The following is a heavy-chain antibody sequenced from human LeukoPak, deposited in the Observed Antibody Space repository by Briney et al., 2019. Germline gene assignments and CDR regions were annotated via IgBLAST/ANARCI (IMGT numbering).Heavy chain of an antibody. J-gene: IGHJ4*02. Sequence: GGSLRLSCVPSGITFSNSAMNWVRQAPGKGLEWVSYISSSSSTIYYADSVKGRFTISRDNAKNSLYLQMNSLRAEDTAVYYCARDLTYDFWSGYPDYWGQGTLVTVSS. D-gene: IGHD3-3*01. CDR3: ARDLTYDFWSGYPDY. CDR2: ISSSSSTI. V-gene: IGHV3-48*01. CDR1: GITFSNSA.